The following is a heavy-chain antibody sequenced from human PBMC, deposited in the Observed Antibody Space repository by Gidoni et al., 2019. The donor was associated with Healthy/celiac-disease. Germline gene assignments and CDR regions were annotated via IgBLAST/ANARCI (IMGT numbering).Heavy chain of an antibody. CDR3: ARVRQQLKYYYYYYMDV. J-gene: IGHJ6*03. Sequence: EVQLVESGGGLVQPGGSLRLSCAASGFTFSSYWMSWVRQAPGKGLEWVANIKQDGSEKYYVDSVKGRFTISRDNAKNSLYLQMNSLRAEDTAVYYCARVRQQLKYYYYYYMDVWGKGTTVTVSS. D-gene: IGHD6-13*01. CDR1: GFTFSSYW. V-gene: IGHV3-7*01. CDR2: IKQDGSEK.